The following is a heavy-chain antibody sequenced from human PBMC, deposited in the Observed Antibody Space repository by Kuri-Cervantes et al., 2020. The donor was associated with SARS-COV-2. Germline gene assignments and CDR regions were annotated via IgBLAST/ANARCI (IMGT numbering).Heavy chain of an antibody. CDR2: ISSSSSYI. V-gene: IGHV3-21*01. CDR3: ARVISGYCTNGVCPYYFDY. J-gene: IGHJ4*01. Sequence: GESLKISCAASGFTFSSYSMNWVRQAPGKGLEWVSSISSSSSYIYYADSVKGRFTISRDNAKNSLYLHMNSLRAEDTAVYYCARVISGYCTNGVCPYYFDYWGHGTRVT. D-gene: IGHD2-8*01. CDR1: GFTFSSYS.